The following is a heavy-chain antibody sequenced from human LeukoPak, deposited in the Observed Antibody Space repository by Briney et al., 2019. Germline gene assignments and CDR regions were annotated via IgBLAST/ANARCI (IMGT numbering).Heavy chain of an antibody. V-gene: IGHV3-30*18. Sequence: PGGSLRLSCAASGFTFSSYGMHWVRQAPGKGLEWVAVISYDGSNKYYADSVKGRFTISRDNSKNTLYLQMNSLRAEDTAVYYCAKERVARSLHYWGQGTLVTVSS. J-gene: IGHJ4*02. CDR1: GFTFSSYG. CDR3: AKERVARSLHY. D-gene: IGHD5-12*01. CDR2: ISYDGSNK.